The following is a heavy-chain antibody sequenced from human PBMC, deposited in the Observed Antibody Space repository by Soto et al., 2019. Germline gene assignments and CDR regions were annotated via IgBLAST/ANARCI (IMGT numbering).Heavy chain of an antibody. CDR3: AQHRQYGDFAGSHDS. Sequence: GGSLRLSCAASGFSFIDYAINWVRQVPGRGLEYVAGIGGRGGNAFYADSMKGRFSISRDNSKNTVYLHMHNLRVEDSAMYYCAQHRQYGDFAGSHDSWGQGTLVTVSS. V-gene: IGHV3-23*01. J-gene: IGHJ5*02. CDR1: GFSFIDYA. D-gene: IGHD3-16*01. CDR2: IGGRGGNA.